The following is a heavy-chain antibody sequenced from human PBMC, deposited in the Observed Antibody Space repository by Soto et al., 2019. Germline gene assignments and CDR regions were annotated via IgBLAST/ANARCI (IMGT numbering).Heavy chain of an antibody. CDR1: GGSIGSYY. Sequence: QVQLQESGPGLVKPSETLSLTCTVSGGSIGSYYWSWIRQPPGKGLEWIGYIYYSGSTNYNPSLKSRVTISVDTSKNQFSLKLSSVPDADTAVYYWARAWGYYFDFWGQGTLVTVSS. D-gene: IGHD3-16*01. V-gene: IGHV4-59*01. CDR2: IYYSGST. J-gene: IGHJ4*02. CDR3: ARAWGYYFDF.